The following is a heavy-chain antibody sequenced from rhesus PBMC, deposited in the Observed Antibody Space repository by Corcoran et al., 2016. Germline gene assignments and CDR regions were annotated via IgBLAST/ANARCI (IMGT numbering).Heavy chain of an antibody. D-gene: IGHD2-15*01. CDR2: IDGSSTST. J-gene: IGHJ4*01. CDR3: ARDEYCSSTYCSSSFDY. CDR1: GGSISDSYR. Sequence: QVQLQESGPGVVKPSETLSLTCAASGGSISDSYRWSWIRQPPGKGLEWIGYIDGSSTSTNYHPTLKIRVTISKDTSKSQFSLKLSSVTAADTAVYYCARDEYCSSTYCSSSFDYWGQEVLVTVSS. V-gene: IGHV4S10*01.